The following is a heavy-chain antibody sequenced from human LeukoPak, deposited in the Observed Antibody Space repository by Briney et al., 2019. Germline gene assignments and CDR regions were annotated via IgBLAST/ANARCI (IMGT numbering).Heavy chain of an antibody. D-gene: IGHD3-22*01. CDR3: AKGSYYDSSGSFYFDY. J-gene: IGHJ4*02. CDR2: ISGSGDNT. CDR1: GFTFSSCA. V-gene: IGHV3-23*01. Sequence: GGSLRLSCAASGFTFSSCAMSWVRQAPGKGLEWVSGISGSGDNTYYADSVKGRFTISRDNSKNTLYVQVNSLGTEDTAAYYCAKGSYYDSSGSFYFDYWGQGTLVTVSS.